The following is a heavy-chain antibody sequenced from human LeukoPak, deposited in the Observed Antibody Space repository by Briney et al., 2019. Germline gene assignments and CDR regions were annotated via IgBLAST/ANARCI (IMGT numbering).Heavy chain of an antibody. V-gene: IGHV1-18*01. CDR3: ARDLRLRYFDWTNNWFDP. J-gene: IGHJ5*02. Sequence: ASVKVSCKASGYTFTSYGISWVRHAPGQGLEWMGWIIAYNGNTNYAQKLQGRVTMTTDTSTSTAYIELRSLRSDDTAVYYCARDLRLRYFDWTNNWFDPWGQGTLVTVSS. D-gene: IGHD3-9*01. CDR2: IIAYNGNT. CDR1: GYTFTSYG.